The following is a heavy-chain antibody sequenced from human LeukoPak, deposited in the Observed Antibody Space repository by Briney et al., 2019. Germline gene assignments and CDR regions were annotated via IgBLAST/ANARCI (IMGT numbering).Heavy chain of an antibody. Sequence: GESLKISCKGSGYSFTTYWIGWVRQMPGKGLEWMGIIHPGDSDARYSPSFQGQVTISADKSISTAYLQWSSLQASDTAIYYRARLSYDSSGYFEYWGQGILVTVSS. V-gene: IGHV5-51*01. D-gene: IGHD3-22*01. CDR2: IHPGDSDA. CDR1: GYSFTTYW. CDR3: ARLSYDSSGYFEY. J-gene: IGHJ4*02.